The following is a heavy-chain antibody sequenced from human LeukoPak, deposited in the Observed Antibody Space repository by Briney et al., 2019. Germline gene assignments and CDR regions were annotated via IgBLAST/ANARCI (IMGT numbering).Heavy chain of an antibody. CDR1: GFTFSSYE. CDR2: ISSSGSTI. CDR3: ARVSPYGSGSYPYFDY. V-gene: IGHV3-48*03. D-gene: IGHD3-10*01. J-gene: IGHJ4*02. Sequence: GGSLRLSCAASGFTFSSYEMNWVRQAPGKGLEWVSYISSSGSTIYYADSVKGRFTISRDNAKNSLYLQMNSLRAEDTAVYYCARVSPYGSGSYPYFDYWGQGTLVTVSS.